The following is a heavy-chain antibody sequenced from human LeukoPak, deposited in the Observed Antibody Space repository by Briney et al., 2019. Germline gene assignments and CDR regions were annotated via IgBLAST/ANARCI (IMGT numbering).Heavy chain of an antibody. J-gene: IGHJ5*02. Sequence: PSQTLSLTCTVSGGSISSGSYYWSWIRQPAGKGLEWIGRIYTSGSTNYNPSLKSRVTISVDTSKNQFSLKLSSVTAADTAVYYCARHIVTRAWVGSSFEPWGQGTLVTVSS. CDR2: IYTSGST. CDR1: GGSISSGSYY. D-gene: IGHD5-12*01. CDR3: ARHIVTRAWVGSSFEP. V-gene: IGHV4-61*02.